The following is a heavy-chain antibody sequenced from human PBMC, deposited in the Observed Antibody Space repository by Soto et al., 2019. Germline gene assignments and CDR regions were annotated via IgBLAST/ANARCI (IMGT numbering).Heavy chain of an antibody. CDR1: GGSFSTYY. CDR3: ARGRKEYSSSWYVD. CDR2: INHSGST. J-gene: IGHJ4*02. D-gene: IGHD6-13*01. V-gene: IGHV4-34*01. Sequence: KASETLSLTCAVYGGSFSTYYWSWIRQPPGKGLEWIGEINHSGSTNFNPSLTRRVTISVDTSQTHFSLKLTSVTAADTAVYFCARGRKEYSSSWYVDWGQGTLVTVSS.